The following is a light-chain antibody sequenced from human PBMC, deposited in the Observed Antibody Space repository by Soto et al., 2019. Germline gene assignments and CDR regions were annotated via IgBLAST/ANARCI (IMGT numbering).Light chain of an antibody. CDR1: SSEIGAYNY. J-gene: IGLJ1*01. CDR2: DVS. CDR3: YSYTSSTTYV. V-gene: IGLV2-14*01. Sequence: SRLAQPASVSGSPGKVITISCSGTSSEIGAYNYVSWYQQHPAQAPKLIVYDVSNRPSGVSNHFSGSKSGNTASLTISGLQAEDEADYYCYSYTSSTTYVFGTGTKVTVL.